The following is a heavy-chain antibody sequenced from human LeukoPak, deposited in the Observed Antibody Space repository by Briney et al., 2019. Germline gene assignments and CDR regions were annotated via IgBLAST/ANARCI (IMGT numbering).Heavy chain of an antibody. D-gene: IGHD1-26*01. Sequence: PGGSLRLSCAASGFTFSSSDMHWVRQVIGKGLEWVSAIGTVGDTYYSDSVKGRFTISRDNAKNSLYLQMNSLRAGDTAVYYCAKGPLWELPDGFDYWGQGTLVTVSS. J-gene: IGHJ4*02. CDR3: AKGPLWELPDGFDY. CDR1: GFTFSSSD. V-gene: IGHV3-13*01. CDR2: IGTVGDT.